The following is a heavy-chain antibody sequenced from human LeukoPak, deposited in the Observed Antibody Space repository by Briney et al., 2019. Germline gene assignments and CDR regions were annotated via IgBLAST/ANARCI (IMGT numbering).Heavy chain of an antibody. CDR1: GFPFSNSA. D-gene: IGHD2-2*01. J-gene: IGHJ4*02. CDR2: INWSGGST. V-gene: IGHV3-20*04. CDR3: ARAPITSPFYFDY. Sequence: GGSLRLSCAASGFPFSNSAMSWVRHVPGKGLEWVSGINWSGGSTGYANPLRARFTISRDNAKNSLYLQMDSLRAEDTSLYYCARAPITSPFYFDYWGQGTLVTVSS.